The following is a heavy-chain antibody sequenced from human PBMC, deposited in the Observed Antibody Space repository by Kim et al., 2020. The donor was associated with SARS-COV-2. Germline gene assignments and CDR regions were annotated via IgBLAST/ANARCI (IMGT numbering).Heavy chain of an antibody. D-gene: IGHD6-13*01. CDR1: GGSISSSSYY. Sequence: SETLSLTCTVSGGSISSSSYYWGWIRQPPGKGLEWIGSIYYSGSTYYNPSLKSRVTISVDTSKNQFSLKLSSVTAADTAVYYCAQEPGIAAAGIGYFHHWGQGTLVTVSS. CDR3: AQEPGIAAAGIGYFHH. V-gene: IGHV4-39*01. CDR2: IYYSGST. J-gene: IGHJ1*01.